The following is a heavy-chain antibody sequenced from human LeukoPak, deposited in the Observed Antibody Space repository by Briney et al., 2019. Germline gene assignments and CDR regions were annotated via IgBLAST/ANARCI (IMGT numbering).Heavy chain of an antibody. Sequence: SETLPLTCTVSGGSISSSSYYWGWIRQPPGKGLEWIGSIYYSGSTYYNPSLKSRVTISVDTSKNQFSLKLSSVTAADTAVYYCARHVKVPGRGVSYFDYWGQGTLVTVSS. CDR1: GGSISSSSYY. V-gene: IGHV4-39*01. CDR3: ARHVKVPGRGVSYFDY. CDR2: IYYSGST. D-gene: IGHD3-10*01. J-gene: IGHJ4*02.